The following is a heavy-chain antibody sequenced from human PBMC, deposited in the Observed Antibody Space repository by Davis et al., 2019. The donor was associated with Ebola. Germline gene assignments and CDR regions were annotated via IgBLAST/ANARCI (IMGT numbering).Heavy chain of an antibody. D-gene: IGHD3-10*01. J-gene: IGHJ4*02. CDR3: ARGQFWFGAYFDY. V-gene: IGHV4-34*01. CDR2: INHSGST. CDR1: GGSFSGYY. Sequence: MPSETLSLTCAVYGGSFSGYYWSWIRQPPGKGLEWIGEINHSGSTNYNPSLKSRVTISVDTSKNQFSLKLSSVTAADTAVYYCARGQFWFGAYFDYWGQGTLVTVSS.